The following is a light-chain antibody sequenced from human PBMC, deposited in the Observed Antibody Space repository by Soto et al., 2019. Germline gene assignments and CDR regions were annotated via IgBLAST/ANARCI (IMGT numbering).Light chain of an antibody. CDR3: LQASKFPLT. V-gene: IGKV1D-12*01. J-gene: IGKJ4*01. Sequence: GARVTITCRATQSINRWLAWYQEKPGKAPKLILYTASRLQSGVPSRISGSGSGTDFTLIISSLEPEDFATYYCLQASKFPLTFCGGTQVDIK. CDR1: QSINRW. CDR2: TAS.